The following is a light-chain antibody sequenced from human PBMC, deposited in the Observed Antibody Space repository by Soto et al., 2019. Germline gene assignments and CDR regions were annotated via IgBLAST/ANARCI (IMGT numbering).Light chain of an antibody. V-gene: IGKV1-39*01. Sequence: DIQMTQSPPSLSASVGDRVTITCRASQSIFRSLNWYQQKPGKAPKLLIYAASNLQSGVPSRFGGSESGTDFILTISSLQPEDFATYYCQQIYAAPVTFGQGTKVEIK. CDR2: AAS. CDR1: QSIFRS. CDR3: QQIYAAPVT. J-gene: IGKJ1*01.